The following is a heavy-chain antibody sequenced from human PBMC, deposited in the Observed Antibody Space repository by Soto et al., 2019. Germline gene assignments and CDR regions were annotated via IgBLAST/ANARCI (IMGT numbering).Heavy chain of an antibody. J-gene: IGHJ6*02. CDR3: AREIAAAGTRGYYYYYYGMDV. CDR1: GDSVSSNSAA. Sequence: SQTLSLTCAISGDSVSSNSAAWNWIRQSPSRGLEWLGRTYYRSKWYNDYAVSVKSRITINPDTSKNQFSLQLNSVTPEDTAVYYCAREIAAAGTRGYYYYYYGMDVWGQGTTVTVSS. D-gene: IGHD6-13*01. V-gene: IGHV6-1*01. CDR2: TYYRSKWYN.